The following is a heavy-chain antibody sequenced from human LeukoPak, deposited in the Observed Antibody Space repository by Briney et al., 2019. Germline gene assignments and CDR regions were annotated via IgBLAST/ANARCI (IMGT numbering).Heavy chain of an antibody. Sequence: GASVKVSCKASGGTFSSYAISWVRQAPGQGLEWMGGIIPIFGTANYAQKFQGRVTITADESTSTAYMELSSLRPEDTAVYYCARGAYDILTGYLFDYWGQGTLVTVSS. CDR3: ARGAYDILTGYLFDY. CDR2: IIPIFGTA. V-gene: IGHV1-69*13. CDR1: GGTFSSYA. D-gene: IGHD3-9*01. J-gene: IGHJ4*02.